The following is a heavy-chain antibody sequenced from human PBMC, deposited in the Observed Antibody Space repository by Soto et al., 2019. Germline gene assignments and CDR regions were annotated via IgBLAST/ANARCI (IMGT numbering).Heavy chain of an antibody. V-gene: IGHV3-48*01. D-gene: IGHD3-3*01. CDR3: ATIFGVVTLDY. J-gene: IGHJ4*02. CDR2: ISSSSSTI. Sequence: PGGSLRLSCAASGFTFSSYSMNWVRQAPGKGLEWVSYISSSSSTIYYADSVKGRFTISRDNAKNSLYLQMNSLRAEDTAVYYCATIFGVVTLDYWGQGTLVTVSS. CDR1: GFTFSSYS.